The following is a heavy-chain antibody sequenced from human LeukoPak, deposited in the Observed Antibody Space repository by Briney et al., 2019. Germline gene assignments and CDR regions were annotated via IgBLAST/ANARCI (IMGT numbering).Heavy chain of an antibody. CDR2: INTDGSRI. V-gene: IGHV3-74*01. CDR1: GFTFSNYW. Sequence: GGSLRLSCSASGFTFSNYWMHWVRQAPGKGLVWVSRINTDGSRITYADSVKGRFTISRDNAMNTVYLQMNSLRAEDTAVYYCARVLSGSWDWFDPWGQGTLVTVSS. CDR3: ARVLSGSWDWFDP. J-gene: IGHJ5*02. D-gene: IGHD3-22*01.